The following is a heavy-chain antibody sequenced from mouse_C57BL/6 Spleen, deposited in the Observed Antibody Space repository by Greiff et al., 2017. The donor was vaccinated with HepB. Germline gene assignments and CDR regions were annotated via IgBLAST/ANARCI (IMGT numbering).Heavy chain of an antibody. CDR1: GFTFSDYG. CDR3: ARGGDYESFAY. D-gene: IGHD2-4*01. CDR2: ISSGSSTI. Sequence: EVQLKESGGGLVKPGGSLKLSCAASGFTFSDYGMHWVRQAPEKGLEWVAYISSGSSTIYYADTVKGRFTISRDNAKNTLFLQMTSLRSEDTAMYYCARGGDYESFAYWGQGTLVTVSA. J-gene: IGHJ3*01. V-gene: IGHV5-17*01.